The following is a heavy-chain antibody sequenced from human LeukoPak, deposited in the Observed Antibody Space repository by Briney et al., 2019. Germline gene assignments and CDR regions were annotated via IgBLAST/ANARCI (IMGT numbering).Heavy chain of an antibody. V-gene: IGHV4-59*01. CDR2: IYYSGST. CDR3: ARSHLSGSYYYPYYYYMDV. J-gene: IGHJ6*03. CDR1: GGSISSYY. Sequence: SETLSLTCTVSGGSISSYYWSWIRQPPGKGLEWIGYIYYSGSTNYNPSLKSRVTISVDTSKNQFSLKLSSVTAADTAVYYCARSHLSGSYYYPYYYYMDVWGKGTTVTVSS. D-gene: IGHD1-26*01.